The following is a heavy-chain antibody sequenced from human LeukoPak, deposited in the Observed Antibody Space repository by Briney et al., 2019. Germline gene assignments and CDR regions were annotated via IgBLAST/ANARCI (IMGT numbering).Heavy chain of an antibody. CDR1: GFTFSSYS. Sequence: PGGSLRLSCAASGFTFSSYSMNWVRQAPGKGLEWVSSISSSSSYIYYADSVKGRFTISRDNAKNSLYLQMNSLRAEDTAVYYCARDLWIVATTPYGMDVWGQGTTVTVSS. D-gene: IGHD5-12*01. V-gene: IGHV3-21*01. J-gene: IGHJ6*02. CDR3: ARDLWIVATTPYGMDV. CDR2: ISSSSSYI.